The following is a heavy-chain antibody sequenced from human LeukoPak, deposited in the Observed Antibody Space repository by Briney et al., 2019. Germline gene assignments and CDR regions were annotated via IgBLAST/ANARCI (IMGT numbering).Heavy chain of an antibody. CDR3: ARRPYWYFDL. J-gene: IGHJ2*01. D-gene: IGHD6-6*01. Sequence: SETLSLTCTVSGGSISTHSWSWIRQPAGKRLEWIGHISPSGNTNYNPSLKSRVTMSVDTSKNHFSLKLTSVTASDTAVYYCARRPYWYFDLWGRGTLVTVSS. CDR1: GGSISTHS. CDR2: ISPSGNT. V-gene: IGHV4-4*07.